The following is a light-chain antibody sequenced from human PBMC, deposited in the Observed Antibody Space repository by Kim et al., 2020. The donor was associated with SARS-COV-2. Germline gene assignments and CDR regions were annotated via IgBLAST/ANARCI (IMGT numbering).Light chain of an antibody. CDR3: SSYTSSSTYV. CDR2: GVS. J-gene: IGLJ1*01. V-gene: IGLV2-18*02. Sequence: QSALTQPPSVSGSPGQSVTISCTGTSGDVGYYNRVSWYQQPPGTAPKLMISGVSDRPSGVPDRFSGSKSGNTASLTISGLQAEDEADYYCSSYTSSSTYVFGTGTKVTVL. CDR1: SGDVGYYNR.